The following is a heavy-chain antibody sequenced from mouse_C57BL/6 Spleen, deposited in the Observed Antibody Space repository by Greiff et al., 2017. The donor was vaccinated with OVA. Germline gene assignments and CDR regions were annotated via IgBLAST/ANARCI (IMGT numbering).Heavy chain of an antibody. J-gene: IGHJ4*01. Sequence: QVQPQQPGAELVKPGASVKVSCKASGYTFTSYWMHWVKQRPGQGLEWIGRIHPSDSDTTYNQKFKGKATLTVDKSSSTAYMQLSSLTSEDSAVYYCAIGKVLLRREDYAMDYWGQGTSVTVSS. CDR2: IHPSDSDT. D-gene: IGHD1-1*01. V-gene: IGHV1-74*01. CDR3: AIGKVLLRREDYAMDY. CDR1: GYTFTSYW.